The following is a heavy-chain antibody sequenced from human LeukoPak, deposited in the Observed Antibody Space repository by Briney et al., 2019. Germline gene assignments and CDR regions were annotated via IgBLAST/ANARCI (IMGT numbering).Heavy chain of an antibody. J-gene: IGHJ3*02. CDR1: GFTFSSYS. CDR3: ARARLLRFLESPDI. D-gene: IGHD3-3*01. Sequence: PGGSLRLSCAASGFTFSSYSMSWVRQAPGKGLEWVSSISSSSSYIYYADSVKGRFTISRDNAKNSLYLQMNSLRAEDTAVYYCARARLLRFLESPDIWGQGTMVTVSS. V-gene: IGHV3-21*01. CDR2: ISSSSSYI.